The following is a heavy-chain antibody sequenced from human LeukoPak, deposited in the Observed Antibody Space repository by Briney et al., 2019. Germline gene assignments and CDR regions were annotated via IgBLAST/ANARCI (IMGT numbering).Heavy chain of an antibody. Sequence: GGSLRLSCAASGFTFSSYWMSWVRQAPGKGLEWVANIKQDGSEKYYVDSVKGRFTISRDNSQNILFLEMFSLRAEDAAVYHCAKVGENVLRIYPHSYYFDSWGQGTLVAVSS. CDR1: GFTFSSYW. J-gene: IGHJ4*02. CDR2: IKQDGSEK. V-gene: IGHV3-7*03. D-gene: IGHD2-15*01. CDR3: AKVGENVLRIYPHSYYFDS.